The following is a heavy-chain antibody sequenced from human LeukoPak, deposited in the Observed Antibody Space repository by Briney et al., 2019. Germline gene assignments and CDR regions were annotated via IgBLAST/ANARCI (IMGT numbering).Heavy chain of an antibody. CDR3: ARHCSGGSCYSGIDY. CDR2: IYYSGST. J-gene: IGHJ4*02. Sequence: SETLFLTCTLSGGSISSSSYYWGWIRQPPGKGLEWIGSIYYSGSTYYNPSLKSRVTISVDTSKNQFSLKLSSVTAADTAVYYCARHCSGGSCYSGIDYWGQGTLVTVSS. V-gene: IGHV4-39*01. CDR1: GGSISSSSYY. D-gene: IGHD2-15*01.